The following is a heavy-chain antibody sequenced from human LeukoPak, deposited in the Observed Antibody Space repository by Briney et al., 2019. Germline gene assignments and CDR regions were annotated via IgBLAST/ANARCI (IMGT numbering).Heavy chain of an antibody. CDR1: EFTFSSYD. D-gene: IGHD4-17*01. V-gene: IGHV3-21*01. CDR2: ISSYSSYI. Sequence: AGGSLRLSCAASEFTFSSYDMNWVRQAPGKGLEWVSSISSYSSYIYYADSVKGRFTISRDNAKNSLYLQMNSLRAEDTAVYYCARDRSHGDYDFDYWGQGALVTVSS. J-gene: IGHJ4*02. CDR3: ARDRSHGDYDFDY.